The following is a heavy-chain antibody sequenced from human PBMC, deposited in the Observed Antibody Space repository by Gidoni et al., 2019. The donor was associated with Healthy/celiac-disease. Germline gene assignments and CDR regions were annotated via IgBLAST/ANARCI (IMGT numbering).Heavy chain of an antibody. CDR1: GFTFSTYW. CDR3: ARDDSSSGGYYYYGMDV. V-gene: IGHV3-7*03. CDR2: IKQDGSEK. Sequence: EVQLVESGGGLVQPGGSLRLSCAASGFTFSTYWMSWVRQAPGKGLEWGANIKQDGSEKYYVDSVKGRFTISRDNAKNSRYLQMNSLRAEDTAVYYCARDDSSSGGYYYYGMDVWGQGTTVTVSS. J-gene: IGHJ6*02. D-gene: IGHD6-6*01.